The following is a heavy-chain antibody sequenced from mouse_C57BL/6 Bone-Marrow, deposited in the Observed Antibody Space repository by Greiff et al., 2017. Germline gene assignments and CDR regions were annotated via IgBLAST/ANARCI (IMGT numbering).Heavy chain of an antibody. CDR3: ARLYYDYDGFAY. CDR1: GYTFTSYT. J-gene: IGHJ3*01. D-gene: IGHD2-4*01. CDR2: INPSSGYT. Sequence: VQLQQSGAELARPGASVKMSCKASGYTFTSYTMHWVKQRPGTGLEWIGYINPSSGYTKYNQKFKDKATLTADKSSSTSYMQLSSLTSEDSAVYYCARLYYDYDGFAYWGQGTLVTVSA. V-gene: IGHV1-4*01.